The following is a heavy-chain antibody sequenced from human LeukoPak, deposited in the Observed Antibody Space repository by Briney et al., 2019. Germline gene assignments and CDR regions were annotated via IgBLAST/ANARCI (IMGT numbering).Heavy chain of an antibody. CDR2: IYPGDSDT. J-gene: IGHJ4*02. CDR1: GYSFTSYW. V-gene: IGHV5-51*01. Sequence: GESLKISCKGSGYSFTSYWIGWVRQMPGKGLEWMGIIYPGDSDTRYSPSFQGQVTISADKSISTAYLQWSSLKASDTAMYYCARRNYDFWSGYSHTTYYFDYWGQRTLVTVSS. D-gene: IGHD3-3*01. CDR3: ARRNYDFWSGYSHTTYYFDY.